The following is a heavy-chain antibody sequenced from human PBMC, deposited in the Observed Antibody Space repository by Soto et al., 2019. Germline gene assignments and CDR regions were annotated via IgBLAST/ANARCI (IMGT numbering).Heavy chain of an antibody. D-gene: IGHD5-12*01. Sequence: QVQLVQSGAEVKKPGASVKDSCKASGYTFTSYYMHWVRQAPRQGLEWMGIINPSGGSTSYAQKFQGRVTMTRDTSTSTVYMELSCLRSEDTAVYYCARRRVATMEADWFDPWGQGTLVTVSS. CDR3: ARRRVATMEADWFDP. V-gene: IGHV1-46*03. CDR1: GYTFTSYY. J-gene: IGHJ5*02. CDR2: INPSGGST.